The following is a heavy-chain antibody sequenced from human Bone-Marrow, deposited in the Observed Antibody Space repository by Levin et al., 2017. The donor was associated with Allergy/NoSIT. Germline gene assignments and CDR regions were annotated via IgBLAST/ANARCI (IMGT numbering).Heavy chain of an antibody. J-gene: IGHJ3*01. Sequence: AGGSLRLSCAGSGFTLSNALMTWIRQAPEKGLEWVGRIKSQAESGTTDYSAPVQGRFIISRDDSTNTLYLQMSGLKTEDTAMYFCTTTLRSLRAAVWGQGAMVTVSS. D-gene: IGHD2-15*01. V-gene: IGHV3-15*01. CDR3: TTTLRSLRAAV. CDR2: IKSQAESGTT. CDR1: GFTLSNAL.